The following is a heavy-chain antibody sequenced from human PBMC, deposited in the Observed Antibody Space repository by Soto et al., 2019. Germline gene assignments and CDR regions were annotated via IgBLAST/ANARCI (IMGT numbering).Heavy chain of an antibody. CDR1: GFTFSGSA. D-gene: IGHD3-3*01. V-gene: IGHV3-73*01. CDR3: SRQASDFWSGKPQYYMDV. Sequence: EVQLVESGGGLVQPGGSLKLSCAASGFTFSGSAMHWVRQASGKGLEWVGRIRSKPNNYGTAYGASVKGRFTISRDDSKNTAYLQMNSLNTEDTAVYYCSRQASDFWSGKPQYYMDVWGKGTTVTVSS. J-gene: IGHJ6*03. CDR2: IRSKPNNYGT.